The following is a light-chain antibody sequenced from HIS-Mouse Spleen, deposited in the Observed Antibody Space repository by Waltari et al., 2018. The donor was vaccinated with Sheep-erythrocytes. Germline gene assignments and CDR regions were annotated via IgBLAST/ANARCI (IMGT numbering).Light chain of an antibody. Sequence: QSALTQPASVSGSPGQSITISCTGTSSDVCGYNYVSWYQQHPGKAPKLMIYDVSNRPSGVSNRFSGSKSGNTASLTISGLQAEDEADYYCSSYTSSSTVVFVGGTKLTVL. CDR1: SSDVCGYNY. J-gene: IGLJ2*01. V-gene: IGLV2-14*03. CDR3: SSYTSSSTVV. CDR2: DVS.